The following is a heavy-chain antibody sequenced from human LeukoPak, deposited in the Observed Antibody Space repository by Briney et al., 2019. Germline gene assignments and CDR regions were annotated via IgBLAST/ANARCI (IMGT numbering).Heavy chain of an antibody. CDR1: GFIFSSYA. Sequence: GGSLRLSCAASGFIFSSYAVHWVRQAPGKGLEWVAVISYDGSNKYYAGSVKGRFTISRDNSKNTLYLQMNSLRAEDTAVYYCAREGILTGYIWALVDYYYGMDVWGQGTTVTVSS. D-gene: IGHD3-9*01. CDR2: ISYDGSNK. J-gene: IGHJ6*02. V-gene: IGHV3-30-3*01. CDR3: AREGILTGYIWALVDYYYGMDV.